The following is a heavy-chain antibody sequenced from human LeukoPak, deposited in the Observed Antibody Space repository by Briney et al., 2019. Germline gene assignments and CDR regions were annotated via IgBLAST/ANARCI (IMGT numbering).Heavy chain of an antibody. J-gene: IGHJ4*02. CDR2: IYFSGRT. CDR3: ARIVPYNFGYIDY. V-gene: IGHV4-59*01. D-gene: IGHD5-18*01. Sequence: PSETLSLTCTVSGASISRYYWIWIRQPPGKGLEWIGYIYFSGRTTYNPSLQSRVTISLDTSKNQFSLKLSSVTAADTAVYYCARIVPYNFGYIDYWGQGTLVTFSS. CDR1: GASISRYY.